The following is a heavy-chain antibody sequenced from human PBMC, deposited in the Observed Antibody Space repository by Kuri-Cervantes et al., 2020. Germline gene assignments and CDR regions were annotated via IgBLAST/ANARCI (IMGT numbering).Heavy chain of an antibody. CDR2: ITGSGGTM. J-gene: IGHJ4*02. Sequence: LSLTCAVSGYSISSGYYWGWIRQAPGKGLEWVSYITGSGGTMYYADSVKGRFTISRDNAKNSLYLQMNGLRAEDTAVYYCVRGYTYGLYWGQGTLVTVSS. CDR3: VRGYTYGLY. V-gene: IGHV3-11*01. CDR1: GYSISSGYY. D-gene: IGHD5-18*01.